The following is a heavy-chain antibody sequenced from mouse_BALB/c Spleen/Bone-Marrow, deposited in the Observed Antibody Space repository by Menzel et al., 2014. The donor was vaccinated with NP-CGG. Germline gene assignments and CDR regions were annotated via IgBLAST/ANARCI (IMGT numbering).Heavy chain of an antibody. J-gene: IGHJ2*01. CDR1: GYAFTSYN. D-gene: IGHD3-1*01. CDR2: IDPYSGGT. CDR3: ARNLGYGYFDY. V-gene: IGHV1S135*01. Sequence: EVQVVESGPELVKPGASVKVSCKASGYAFTSYNMYWVKQSHGKSLEWIGYIDPYSGGTSYNQKFKGKATLTVDKSSSTAYMHLNSLTSEDSAVYYCARNLGYGYFDYWGQGTTLTVSS.